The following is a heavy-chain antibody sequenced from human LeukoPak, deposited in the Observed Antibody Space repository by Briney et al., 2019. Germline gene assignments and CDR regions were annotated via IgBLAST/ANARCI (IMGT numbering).Heavy chain of an antibody. CDR1: GGSISSGGYS. J-gene: IGHJ6*02. CDR2: IYHSGST. Sequence: SQTLSLTCAVSGGSISSGGYSWSWIRQPPGKGLEWIGYIYHSGSTCYNPSLKSRVTISVDRSKNQFSLKLSSVTAADTAVYYCASELQHRRYGMDVWGQGTTVTVSS. CDR3: ASELQHRRYGMDV. D-gene: IGHD2-21*01. V-gene: IGHV4-30-2*01.